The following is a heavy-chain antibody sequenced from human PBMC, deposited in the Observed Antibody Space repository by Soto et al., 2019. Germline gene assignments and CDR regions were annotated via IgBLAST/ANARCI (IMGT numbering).Heavy chain of an antibody. J-gene: IGHJ6*02. D-gene: IGHD6-6*01. CDR2: IYYSGST. Sequence: QVPLQEPGPGLVKPSQTLSLTCTVSGGSISSGYYWNWIRQHPGKGLECIGYIYYSGSTYYNPSLKSRVTISLATSQNQFSLKLSSVTAADTAVYYCASTEYVAYDYGMDVWGQGTTVSVSS. V-gene: IGHV4-31*03. CDR1: GGSISSGYY. CDR3: ASTEYVAYDYGMDV.